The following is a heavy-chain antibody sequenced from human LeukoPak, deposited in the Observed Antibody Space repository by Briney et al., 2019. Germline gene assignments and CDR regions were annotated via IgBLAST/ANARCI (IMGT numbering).Heavy chain of an antibody. V-gene: IGHV5-51*01. J-gene: IGHJ4*02. Sequence: GESLKISCKGSGYSFTSYWIGWVRQMPGKGLEWMGIIYPRDSDTRYSPSFQGQVTISVDKSISAAYLQWSGLQASDTAMYFCARRITTGAFDYWGQGTLVTVSP. CDR2: IYPRDSDT. CDR1: GYSFTSYW. CDR3: ARRITTGAFDY. D-gene: IGHD4-11*01.